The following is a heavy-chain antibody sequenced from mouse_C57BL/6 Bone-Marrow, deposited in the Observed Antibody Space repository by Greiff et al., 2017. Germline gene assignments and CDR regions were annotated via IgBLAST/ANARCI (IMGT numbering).Heavy chain of an antibody. J-gene: IGHJ2*01. V-gene: IGHV1-50*01. CDR3: AREVRWLLRYFDY. Sequence: QVQLQQPGAELVKPGASVKLSCKASGYTFTSYWMQWVKQRPGQGLEWIGEIDPSDSYTNYNQKVKGKATLTVDTSSSTAYMQLSSLTSEDSAVYYCAREVRWLLRYFDYWGQGTTLTVSS. CDR1: GYTFTSYW. D-gene: IGHD2-3*01. CDR2: IDPSDSYT.